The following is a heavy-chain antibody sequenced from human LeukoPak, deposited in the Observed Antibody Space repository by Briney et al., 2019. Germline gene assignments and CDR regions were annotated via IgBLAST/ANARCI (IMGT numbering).Heavy chain of an antibody. CDR1: GGSISSSNW. CDR2: IYHSGST. D-gene: IGHD4-17*01. J-gene: IGHJ4*02. Sequence: PSGTLSLTCAVSGGSISSSNWWRWVRQPPGKGLEWIGEIYHSGSTNYNPSLKSRVTISVDKSKNQFSLKLSSVTAADTAVYYCARERSHDYGDYVNWGQGTLVTVSS. CDR3: ARERSHDYGDYVN. V-gene: IGHV4-4*02.